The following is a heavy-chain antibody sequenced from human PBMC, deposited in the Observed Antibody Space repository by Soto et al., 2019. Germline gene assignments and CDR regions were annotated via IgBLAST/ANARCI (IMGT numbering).Heavy chain of an antibody. D-gene: IGHD1-26*01. CDR3: ARHVSKWELPTGWFDP. Sequence: QLQLQESGPGLVKPSETLSLTCTVSGGSISSSSYYWGWIRQPPGKGLEWIGSIYYSGSTYYNPSLKSRVTISVDTSKNQFSLKLSSVTAADTAVYYCARHVSKWELPTGWFDPWGQGTLVTVSS. J-gene: IGHJ5*02. CDR2: IYYSGST. CDR1: GGSISSSSYY. V-gene: IGHV4-39*01.